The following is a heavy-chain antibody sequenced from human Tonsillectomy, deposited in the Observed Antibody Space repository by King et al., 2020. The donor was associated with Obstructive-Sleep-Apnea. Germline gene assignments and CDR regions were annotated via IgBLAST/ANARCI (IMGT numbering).Heavy chain of an antibody. CDR1: GFTFSSYG. V-gene: IGHV3-30*18. D-gene: IGHD6-13*01. Sequence: VQLVESGGGVVQPGRSLRLSCAASGFTFSSYGMHWFRQAPGKGLEWVAVISYDGSNKYYADSVKGRFTISRDNSKNTLYLQMNSLRAEDTAVYYCAKGLIKVAAAGTIRVDYWGQGTLVTVSS. CDR2: ISYDGSNK. CDR3: AKGLIKVAAAGTIRVDY. J-gene: IGHJ4*02.